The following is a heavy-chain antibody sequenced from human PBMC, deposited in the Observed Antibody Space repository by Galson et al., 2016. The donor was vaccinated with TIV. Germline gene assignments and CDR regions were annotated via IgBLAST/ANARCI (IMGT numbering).Heavy chain of an antibody. CDR1: GFTFSNAR. J-gene: IGHJ6*02. V-gene: IGHV3-15*01. CDR2: SRSNTDGGTT. Sequence: SLRLSCAASGFTFSNARMNWVRQAPGKGLEWVGRSRSNTDGGTTEYAAPVKGRFIVSRDDSRNTLVLDMNSLKTDDTALYFCATEYYLASGTDPLVGYKGMDVWGQGTTVTVSS. D-gene: IGHD3-10*01. CDR3: ATEYYLASGTDPLVGYKGMDV.